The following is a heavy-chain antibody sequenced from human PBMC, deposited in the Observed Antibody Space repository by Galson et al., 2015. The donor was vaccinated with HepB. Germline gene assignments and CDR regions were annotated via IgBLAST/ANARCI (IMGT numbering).Heavy chain of an antibody. CDR3: ARGRFGELMGFDY. D-gene: IGHD3-10*01. V-gene: IGHV4-31*03. J-gene: IGHJ4*02. Sequence: TLSLTCTVSGGSISSGGYYWSWIRQHPGKGLEWIGYIYYSGSTYYNPSLKSRVTISVDTSKNQFSLKLSSVTAADTAVYYCARGRFGELMGFDYWGQGTLVTVSS. CDR1: GGSISSGGYY. CDR2: IYYSGST.